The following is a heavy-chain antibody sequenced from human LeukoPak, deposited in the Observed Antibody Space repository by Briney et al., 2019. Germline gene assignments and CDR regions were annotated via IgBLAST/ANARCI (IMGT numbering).Heavy chain of an antibody. V-gene: IGHV3-23*01. CDR2: ISSSDDGT. D-gene: IGHD6-13*01. J-gene: IGHJ4*02. CDR3: ARSRVAAAGTGWVDY. CDR1: GFTLSSFA. Sequence: PGGSLRLSCAASGFTLSSFAMSWVRQTPGKGLEWVSAISSSDDGTYYADSVKGRFTISRDNSKNTLYLQMNSLRAEDTAVYYCARSRVAAAGTGWVDYWGQGTLVTVSS.